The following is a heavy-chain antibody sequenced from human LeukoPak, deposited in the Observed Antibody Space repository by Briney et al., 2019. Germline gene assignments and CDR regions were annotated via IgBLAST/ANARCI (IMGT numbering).Heavy chain of an antibody. CDR3: ARPKAAGSYDF. CDR1: GGSISRHY. CDR2: THFSATT. D-gene: IGHD6-13*01. V-gene: IGHV4-59*11. J-gene: IGHJ4*02. Sequence: PSETLSLTCSVSGGSISRHYWTWIRQPPGQGLEWIGYTHFSATTNYNPSLKSRATTSLDRAKNQISLTLTSVTAADTAVYFCARPKAAGSYDFWGQGTLVTVSS.